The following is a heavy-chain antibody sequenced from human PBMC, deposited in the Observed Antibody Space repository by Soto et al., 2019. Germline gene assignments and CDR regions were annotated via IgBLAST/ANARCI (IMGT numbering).Heavy chain of an antibody. CDR3: ARETCDFWSGYNCAWFDP. Sequence: ASVKVSCKASGYTFTSYGISWVRQAPGQGLEWMGWISAYNGNTNYAQKLQGRVTMTTDTSTSTAYMELRSLRSEDTAVYYCARETCDFWSGYNCAWFDPWGQGTLVTVSS. D-gene: IGHD3-3*01. V-gene: IGHV1-18*01. J-gene: IGHJ5*02. CDR2: ISAYNGNT. CDR1: GYTFTSYG.